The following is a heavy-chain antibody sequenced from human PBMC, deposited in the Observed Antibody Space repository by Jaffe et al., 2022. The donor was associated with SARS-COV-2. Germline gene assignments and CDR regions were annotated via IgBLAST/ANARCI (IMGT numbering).Heavy chain of an antibody. J-gene: IGHJ4*02. Sequence: EVQLVQSGAEVKKPGESLRISCKGSGYSFTNYWIRWVRQMPGKGLEWMGRINPSDSYSDYSPSFQGHVTISVDKSISTAYLQWSSLEASDTAMYYCSRPHYYGSGADYWGQGTLVTVSS. CDR2: INPSDSYS. CDR3: SRPHYYGSGADY. CDR1: GYSFTNYW. D-gene: IGHD3-10*01. V-gene: IGHV5-10-1*03.